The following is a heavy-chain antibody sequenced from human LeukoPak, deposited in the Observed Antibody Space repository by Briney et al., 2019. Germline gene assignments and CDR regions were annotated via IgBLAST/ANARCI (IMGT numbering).Heavy chain of an antibody. CDR2: IYYSGST. D-gene: IGHD3-3*01. CDR1: GGSISSGGYY. CDR3: ARRYWGSTIFGVVIPRWFDP. V-gene: IGHV4-31*03. Sequence: SQTLSLTCTVSGGSISSGGYYWSWIRQHPGKGLEWIGYIYYSGSTYYNPSLKSRVTISVDTSKNQFSLKLSSVTAADTAVYYCARRYWGSTIFGVVIPRWFDPWGQGTLVTVSS. J-gene: IGHJ5*02.